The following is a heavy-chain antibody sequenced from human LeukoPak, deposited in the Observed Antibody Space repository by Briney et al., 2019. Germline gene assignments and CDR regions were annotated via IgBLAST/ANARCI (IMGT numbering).Heavy chain of an antibody. CDR3: ARAPMTYYFDY. CDR1: GYSISSGYY. J-gene: IGHJ4*02. CDR2: TYHSGST. V-gene: IGHV4-38-2*02. Sequence: SETLSLTCTVSGYSISSGYYWGWIRQPPRKGLEWIGSTYHSGSTYYNPSLKSRVTISVDTSKNQFSLKLSSVTAADTAVYYCARAPMTYYFDYWGQGTLVTVSS.